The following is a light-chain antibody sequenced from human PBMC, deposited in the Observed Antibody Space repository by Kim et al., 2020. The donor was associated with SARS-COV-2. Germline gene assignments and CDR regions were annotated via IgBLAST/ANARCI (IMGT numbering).Light chain of an antibody. CDR3: YSYAGSYTVV. CDR2: DVN. J-gene: IGLJ3*02. V-gene: IGLV2-11*03. CDR1: DSDVAAYDY. Sequence: GQSGTTSCTGTDSDVAAYDYVSWCQQHPGKAPKLMIYDVNKRPSGVPDRFSGSRSGNTASLTISGLQSEDEADYYCYSYAGSYTVVFGGGTKVTVL.